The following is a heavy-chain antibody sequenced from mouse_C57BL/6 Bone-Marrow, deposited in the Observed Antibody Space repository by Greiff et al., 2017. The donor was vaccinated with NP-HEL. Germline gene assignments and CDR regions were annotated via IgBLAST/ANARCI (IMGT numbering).Heavy chain of an antibody. CDR1: GYTFTTYW. D-gene: IGHD1-1*01. CDR3: ARKAYYGRCYGFAY. CDR2: IDPSDSYT. Sequence: VQLQQPGAELVKPGASVKLSCKASGYTFTTYWMQWVKQRPGQGLEWIGEIDPSDSYTNYNQKFKGKATLTVDTSSSTANMQLSSLSSEDSSVYYCARKAYYGRCYGFAYWGQGTLVTVSA. J-gene: IGHJ3*01. V-gene: IGHV1-50*01.